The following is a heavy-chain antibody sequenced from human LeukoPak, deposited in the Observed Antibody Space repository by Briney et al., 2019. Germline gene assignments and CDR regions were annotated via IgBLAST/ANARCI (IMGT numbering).Heavy chain of an antibody. CDR2: INPNSGGT. D-gene: IGHD2-2*01. V-gene: IGHV1-2*02. Sequence: GASVKVSCKASGYTFTGYYMHWVRQAPGEGLEWMGWINPNSGGTNYAQKFHGRVTMTRDTSISTAHMELTSLRSDDTAVYYCASFSAVVPVASHIDYWGQGTLVTVSS. CDR1: GYTFTGYY. J-gene: IGHJ4*02. CDR3: ASFSAVVPVASHIDY.